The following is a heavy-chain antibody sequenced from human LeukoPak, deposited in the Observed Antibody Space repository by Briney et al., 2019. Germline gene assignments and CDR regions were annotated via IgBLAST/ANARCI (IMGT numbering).Heavy chain of an antibody. Sequence: SETLSLTCTVSGYSISSGYYWGWIRQPPGKGLEWIGSIYHSGSTYYNPSLKSRVTISVDTSKNQFSLKLSSVTAADTAVYYCARVSGLLWFGEFDYWGQGTLVTVSS. CDR3: ARVSGLLWFGEFDY. D-gene: IGHD3-10*01. CDR2: IYHSGST. J-gene: IGHJ4*02. V-gene: IGHV4-38-2*02. CDR1: GYSISSGYY.